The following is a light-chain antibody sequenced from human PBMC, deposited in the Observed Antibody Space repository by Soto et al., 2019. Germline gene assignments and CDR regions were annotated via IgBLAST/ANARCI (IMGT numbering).Light chain of an antibody. Sequence: QSALTQPRSVSGSPGQSVTISCTGTSSDVGGYNYFSWYQQHPGKASKLMIYDVSKRPSGVPDRFSGSKSGNTASLTISGLQAEDEADYSCCSYAGSYTYVFGTGTKVTVL. CDR2: DVS. CDR3: CSYAGSYTYV. V-gene: IGLV2-11*01. J-gene: IGLJ1*01. CDR1: SSDVGGYNY.